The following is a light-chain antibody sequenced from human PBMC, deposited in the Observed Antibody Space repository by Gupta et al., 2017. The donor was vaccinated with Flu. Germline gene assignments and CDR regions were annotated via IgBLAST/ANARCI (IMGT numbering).Light chain of an antibody. Sequence: DVQMIQSPSTLAASVGDRVTITCRASENINSWLAWYQQKPGKAPKRLIYAASSVESGVSSRFSGSVSGTEYTLIISSRQPDDVTADHCQQENRYPFTFGQGTKLEIK. CDR3: QQENRYPFT. CDR1: ENINSW. CDR2: AAS. J-gene: IGKJ2*01. V-gene: IGKV1-5*03.